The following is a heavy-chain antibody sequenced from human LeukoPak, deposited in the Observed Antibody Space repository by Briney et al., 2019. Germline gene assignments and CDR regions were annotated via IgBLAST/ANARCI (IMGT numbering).Heavy chain of an antibody. CDR3: ASGRGLYSLYAFTI. CDR2: IHYSGST. CDR1: GGSISNYY. J-gene: IGHJ3*02. V-gene: IGHV4-59*01. D-gene: IGHD5-18*01. Sequence: SETLSLTCTVSGGSISNYYWSWIRQPPGKGLEWIGYIHYSGSTNYNPSLESRVTISVDTSKKQFSLILSSVTAADTAVYYCASGRGLYSLYAFTIWGQGTMVTVSS.